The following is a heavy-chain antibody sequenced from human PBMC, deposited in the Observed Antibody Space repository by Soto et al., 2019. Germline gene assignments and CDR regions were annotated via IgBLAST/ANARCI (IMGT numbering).Heavy chain of an antibody. CDR3: ARAPTVTNFDY. D-gene: IGHD1-7*01. CDR1: GYTFTSYY. Sequence: ASVKVSCKASGYTFTSYYMHWVRQAPGQGLEWMGIINPSGGSTSYAQKFQGRVTMTRDTSTSTAYMELRSLRSDDTAVYYCARAPTVTNFDYWGQGTLVTVSS. J-gene: IGHJ4*02. CDR2: INPSGGST. V-gene: IGHV1-46*01.